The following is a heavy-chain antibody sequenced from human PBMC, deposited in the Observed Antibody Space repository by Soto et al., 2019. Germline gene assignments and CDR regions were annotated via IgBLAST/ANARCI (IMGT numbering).Heavy chain of an antibody. J-gene: IGHJ6*02. D-gene: IGHD3-3*01. CDR3: ARAPSDFWSGYSNGDYGMDV. V-gene: IGHV4-38-2*01. Sequence: SETLSLTCAASGYSISSGYYWGWIRQPPGKGLEWIGSIYHSGSTYYNPSLKSRVTISVDTSKNQFSLKLSSVTAADTAVYYCARAPSDFWSGYSNGDYGMDVWGQGTTVTVSS. CDR1: GYSISSGYY. CDR2: IYHSGST.